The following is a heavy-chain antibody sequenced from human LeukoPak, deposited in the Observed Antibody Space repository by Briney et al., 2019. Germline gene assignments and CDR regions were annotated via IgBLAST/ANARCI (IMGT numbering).Heavy chain of an antibody. Sequence: SVKVSCKASGGTFSSYAISWVRRAPGQGLEWMGGIIPIFGTANYAQKFQGRVTITTDESTSTAYMELSSLRSEDTAVYYCACERRRGVVIATYFDYWGQGTLVTVSS. CDR2: IIPIFGTA. CDR1: GGTFSSYA. J-gene: IGHJ4*02. CDR3: ACERRRGVVIATYFDY. D-gene: IGHD2-21*01. V-gene: IGHV1-69*05.